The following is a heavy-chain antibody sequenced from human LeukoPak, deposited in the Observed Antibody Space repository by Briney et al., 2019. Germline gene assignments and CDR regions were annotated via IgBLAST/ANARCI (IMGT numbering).Heavy chain of an antibody. CDR3: ARLWYSYGDCYFDY. D-gene: IGHD5-18*01. J-gene: IGHJ4*02. Sequence: SETLSLTCTVSGGSISSSSYYWGWIRQPPGKGLEWIGSIYYSGSTYYNPSLKSRVTISVDTSKNQFSLKLSSVTAADTAVYYCARLWYSYGDCYFDYWGQGTLVTVSS. V-gene: IGHV4-39*01. CDR1: GGSISSSSYY. CDR2: IYYSGST.